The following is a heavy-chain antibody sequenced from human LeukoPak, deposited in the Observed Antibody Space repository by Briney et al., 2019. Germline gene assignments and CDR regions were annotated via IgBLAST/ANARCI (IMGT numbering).Heavy chain of an antibody. CDR1: GFTLSSNY. V-gene: IGHV3-53*01. J-gene: IGHJ4*02. CDR3: ASSDSCGFDY. CDR2: IYIGGST. Sequence: GGCLRLSCAASGFTLSSNYMSWVRQAPGKGLEWVSVIYIGGSTYYADSVKGRFTIYRDNSKNTLYLQMNSLRAEDTAVYYCASSDSCGFDYWGQGTLVTVSS. D-gene: IGHD3-22*01.